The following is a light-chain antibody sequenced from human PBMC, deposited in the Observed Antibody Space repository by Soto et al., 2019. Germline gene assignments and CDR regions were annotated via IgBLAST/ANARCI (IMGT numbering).Light chain of an antibody. CDR1: QSISSY. CDR2: AAV. V-gene: IGKV1-9*01. CDR3: QQFNTSPWT. J-gene: IGKJ1*01. Sequence: DIQMTQSPFSLSASVGDRVTITCRASQSISSYLNWYQQKPGKPPKLLIYAAVSLQSGIPSRFSGSGSGTEFTLTISSLQPDDFATYYCQQFNTSPWTFGQGTKVDIK.